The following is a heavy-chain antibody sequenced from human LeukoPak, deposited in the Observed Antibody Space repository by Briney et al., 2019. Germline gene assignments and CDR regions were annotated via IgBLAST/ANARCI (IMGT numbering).Heavy chain of an antibody. J-gene: IGHJ4*02. D-gene: IGHD3-22*01. V-gene: IGHV1-18*01. CDR3: ARFAYYYDSSGQRYYFDY. Sequence: ASVKVSCKASGYTFTSYGISWVRQAPGQGLEWMGRISAYNGNTNYAQKLQGRVTVTTDTSTSTAYMELRSLRSDDTAVYYCARFAYYYDSSGQRYYFDYWGQGTLVTVSS. CDR1: GYTFTSYG. CDR2: ISAYNGNT.